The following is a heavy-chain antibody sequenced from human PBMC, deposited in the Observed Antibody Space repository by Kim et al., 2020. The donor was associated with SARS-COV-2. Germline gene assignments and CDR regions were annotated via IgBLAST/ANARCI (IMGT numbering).Heavy chain of an antibody. V-gene: IGHV3-48*03. Sequence: VKGRFTISRENAKSSLSLQMNSLRAEDTAVYYCARSLYCSSTSCFYGMDVWGQGTTVTVSS. D-gene: IGHD2-2*01. CDR3: ARSLYCSSTSCFYGMDV. J-gene: IGHJ6*02.